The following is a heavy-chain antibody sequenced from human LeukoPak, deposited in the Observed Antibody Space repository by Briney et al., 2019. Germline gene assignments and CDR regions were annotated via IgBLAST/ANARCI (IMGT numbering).Heavy chain of an antibody. V-gene: IGHV3-11*01. D-gene: IGHD6-13*01. CDR3: ARVYSSSLPSFYFDY. J-gene: IGHJ4*02. CDR2: ISSSGSTI. Sequence: GSLRLSCAASGFTFSDYYMSWIRQAPGKGLEWVSYISSSGSTIYYADSVKGRFTISRDNAKNSLYLQMNSLRAEDRAVYYCARVYSSSLPSFYFDYWGQGTLVTVSS. CDR1: GFTFSDYY.